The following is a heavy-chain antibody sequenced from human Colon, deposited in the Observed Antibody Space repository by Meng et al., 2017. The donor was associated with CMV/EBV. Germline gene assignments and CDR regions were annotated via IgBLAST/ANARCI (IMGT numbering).Heavy chain of an antibody. J-gene: IGHJ3*02. CDR1: EFTFEHYA. CDR2: ITWNNRTV. D-gene: IGHD2-2*01. Sequence: GGSLRLSCAASEFTFEHYAMHWVRQPPGKGLEWVSGITWNNRTVGYADSVKGRFTISRDHAKNSLFLQMDSLRVEDTALYFCARDRVPAATNLRSDAFDIWGQGTLVTVSS. V-gene: IGHV3-9*01. CDR3: ARDRVPAATNLRSDAFDI.